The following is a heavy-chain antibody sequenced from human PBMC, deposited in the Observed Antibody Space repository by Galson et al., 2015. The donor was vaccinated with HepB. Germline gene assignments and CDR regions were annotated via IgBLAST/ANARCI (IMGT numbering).Heavy chain of an antibody. V-gene: IGHV3-23*01. Sequence: SLRLSCAGSGFIFSHYAMDWIRQAPGKGLEWVSGINGHGSTRSYSDAVKGRFSISRDNSTDTVLFSMANLRPEDTAVYYCVKEGAWFGGDWFDPWGEGALVTV. CDR1: GFIFSHYA. D-gene: IGHD3-16*01. CDR2: INGHGSTR. J-gene: IGHJ5*02. CDR3: VKEGAWFGGDWFDP.